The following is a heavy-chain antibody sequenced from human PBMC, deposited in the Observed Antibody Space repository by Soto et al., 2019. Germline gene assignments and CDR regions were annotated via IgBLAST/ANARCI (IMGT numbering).Heavy chain of an antibody. V-gene: IGHV4-30-4*01. J-gene: IGHJ4*02. Sequence: SETLSLTCSVSGGSFSSGDYYWSWIRLPPSKGLEWIGYIYYSGSTYHNPSLKRRVTISVDTSKNQSSLKLSSVTAADTAVYYCARENGVYDSSGYYPFDYWGQGTLVTVS. CDR1: GGSFSSGDYY. D-gene: IGHD3-22*01. CDR2: IYYSGST. CDR3: ARENGVYDSSGYYPFDY.